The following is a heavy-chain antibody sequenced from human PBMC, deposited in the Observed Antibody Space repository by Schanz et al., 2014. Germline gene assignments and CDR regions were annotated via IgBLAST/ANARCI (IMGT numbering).Heavy chain of an antibody. CDR2: MNESHSTI. Sequence: EVQLLESGGGLVEPGGSLRLSCAASGFTFSSYAKSWVRQAPGKGLEWVSAMNESHSTIYYADSVRGRFTISRDNAKNTLYLQMNTLRAEDTAVYYCARKMKLGVYGGKGHDSLDIWGQGTMVTVSS. J-gene: IGHJ3*02. V-gene: IGHV3-23*01. CDR1: GFTFSSYA. CDR3: ARKMKLGVYGGKGHDSLDI. D-gene: IGHD4-17*01.